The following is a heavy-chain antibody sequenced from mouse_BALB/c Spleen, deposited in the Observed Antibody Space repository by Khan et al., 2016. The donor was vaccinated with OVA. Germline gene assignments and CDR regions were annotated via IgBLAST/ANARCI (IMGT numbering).Heavy chain of an antibody. V-gene: IGHV5-6-5*01. J-gene: IGHJ2*01. CDR3: TREAYRYDEYYFDY. Sequence: EVELVESGGGTVKPGGSLKLSCAVSGFTFSSFVMSWVRQTPEKRLEWVASISSGGSTYYPDSVKGRFTLSRDNARNIVYLQMSSLRSEDMAIYYCTREAYRYDEYYFDYWGQGTTLIVSS. D-gene: IGHD2-14*01. CDR1: GFTFSSFV. CDR2: ISSGGST.